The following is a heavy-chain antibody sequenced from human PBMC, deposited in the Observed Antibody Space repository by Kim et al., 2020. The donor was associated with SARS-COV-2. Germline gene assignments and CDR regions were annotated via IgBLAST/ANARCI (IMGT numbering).Heavy chain of an antibody. J-gene: IGHJ6*02. CDR3: ARGRSSVVPAALGAYYYYYYGMDV. CDR2: INHSGST. CDR1: GGSFRGYY. D-gene: IGHD2-2*01. V-gene: IGHV4-34*01. Sequence: SETLSLTCAVYGGSFRGYYWSWIRQPPGKGLEWIGEINHSGSTNYNPSLKSRVTISVDTSKNQFSLKLSSVTAADTAVYYCARGRSSVVPAALGAYYYYYYGMDVWGQGTTVTVSS.